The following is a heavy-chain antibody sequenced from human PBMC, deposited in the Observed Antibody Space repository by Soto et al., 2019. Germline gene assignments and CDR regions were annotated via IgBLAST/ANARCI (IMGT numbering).Heavy chain of an antibody. V-gene: IGHV3-11*01. CDR3: ARDWRIAAREPYTDY. J-gene: IGHJ4*02. D-gene: IGHD6-6*01. CDR2: ISSSGNAI. Sequence: PGGSLRLSWAASGFTFSDYHMSWIRQAPGKGLEWVSYISSSGNAIYYADSVKGRLSISRDNAKNSLYLQMNSLRVEDTAVYYCARDWRIAAREPYTDYWGQGTLVTVSS. CDR1: GFTFSDYH.